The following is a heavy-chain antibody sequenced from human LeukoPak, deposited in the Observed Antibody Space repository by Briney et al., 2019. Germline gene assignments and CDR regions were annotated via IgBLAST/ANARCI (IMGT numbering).Heavy chain of an antibody. Sequence: GRSLRLACSPSAFTFSSYWMHWVRQAPGEGLVWVSRINIDGSSTSYADSVKGRFTISRDNAKNTLYLQMNSLRAEDTAVYYCARDIGGYWGQGTLVTVSS. CDR3: ARDIGGY. D-gene: IGHD3-10*01. J-gene: IGHJ4*02. CDR1: AFTFSSYW. V-gene: IGHV3-74*01. CDR2: INIDGSST.